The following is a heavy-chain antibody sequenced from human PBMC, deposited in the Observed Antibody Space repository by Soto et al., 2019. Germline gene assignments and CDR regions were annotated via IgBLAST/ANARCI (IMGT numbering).Heavy chain of an antibody. J-gene: IGHJ6*02. D-gene: IGHD6-13*01. CDR3: ARDWIALEVQQPRGYYYYVMDV. CDR1: GGTFNNYA. Sequence: SVKVSCKASGGTFNNYAISWVRQAPGQGPEWMGRIIPLVGIANYAQNFQGRVTITADKSSTTAYMELSRLISEDTAVYFCARDWIALEVQQPRGYYYYVMDVWGQGSKVTVSS. V-gene: IGHV1-69*04. CDR2: IIPLVGIA.